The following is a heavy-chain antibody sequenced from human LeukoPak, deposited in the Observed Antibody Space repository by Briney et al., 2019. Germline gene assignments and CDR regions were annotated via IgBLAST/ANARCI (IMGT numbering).Heavy chain of an antibody. CDR3: AKGVDIVATGTLIDY. Sequence: PGGSLRLSCAASGFTFSSCAMSWVRQAPGKGLEWVSAISGSGGSTYYADSVKGRFTISRDNSKNTLYLQMNSLRAEDTAVYYCAKGVDIVATGTLIDYWGQGTLVTVSS. CDR2: ISGSGGST. J-gene: IGHJ4*02. D-gene: IGHD5-12*01. V-gene: IGHV3-23*01. CDR1: GFTFSSCA.